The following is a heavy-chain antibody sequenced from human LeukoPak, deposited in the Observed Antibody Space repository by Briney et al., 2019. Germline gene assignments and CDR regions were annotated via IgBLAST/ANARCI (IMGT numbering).Heavy chain of an antibody. J-gene: IGHJ4*02. CDR3: ARSYSSSSRPFDY. CDR2: INHSGST. D-gene: IGHD6-6*01. V-gene: IGHV4-34*01. CDR1: GGSFSGYY. Sequence: SETLSLTCAVYGGSFSGYYWSWIRQPPGKGLEWIGEINHSGSTNYNPSLKSRVTISVDTSKNQFSLKLSSVTAADTAVYYCARSYSSSSRPFDYWGQGTLVTVSS.